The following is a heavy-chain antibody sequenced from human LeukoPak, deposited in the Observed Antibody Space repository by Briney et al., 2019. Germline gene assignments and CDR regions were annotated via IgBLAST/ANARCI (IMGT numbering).Heavy chain of an antibody. Sequence: SETLSLTCTASGGSISSYYWSWIRQPPGKGLEWIGYIYYSGSTNYNPSLKSRVTISVDTSKNQFSLKLSSVTAADTAVYYCARVRVDSSSWYGPLDYWGQGTLVTVSS. J-gene: IGHJ4*02. V-gene: IGHV4-59*08. CDR2: IYYSGST. CDR1: GGSISSYY. D-gene: IGHD6-13*01. CDR3: ARVRVDSSSWYGPLDY.